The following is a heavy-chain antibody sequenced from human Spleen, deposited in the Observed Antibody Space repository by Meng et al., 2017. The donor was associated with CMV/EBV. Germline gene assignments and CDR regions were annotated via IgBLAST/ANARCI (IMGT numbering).Heavy chain of an antibody. D-gene: IGHD4-11*01. CDR1: GFTFSTYS. V-gene: IGHV3-21*01. Sequence: GESLKISCAASGFTFSTYSMNWVRQAPGKGLEWVSSISSSSAYIYYADSMKGRFTISRDNAKNSLYLQMNSLRAEDTAVYYCARDLDYYSNYLPDYWGQGTLVTVSS. J-gene: IGHJ4*02. CDR3: ARDLDYYSNYLPDY. CDR2: ISSSSAYI.